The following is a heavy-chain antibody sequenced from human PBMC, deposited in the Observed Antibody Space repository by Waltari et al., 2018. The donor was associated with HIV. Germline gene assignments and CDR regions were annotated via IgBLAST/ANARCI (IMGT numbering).Heavy chain of an antibody. CDR2: SNPNSGET. CDR1: GYTFTAYF. CDR3: AKVSEGRTTFDD. Sequence: QVQLVQSGADVKKPGASVKVSCKASGYTFTAYFIHWVRQAPGQGLEWMGWSNPNSGETVKAQRFQGRVALTRDASINTAYMELSRLRSDDTAVYYCAKVSEGRTTFDDWGQGTLVTVSS. J-gene: IGHJ4*02. D-gene: IGHD1-26*01. V-gene: IGHV1-2*02.